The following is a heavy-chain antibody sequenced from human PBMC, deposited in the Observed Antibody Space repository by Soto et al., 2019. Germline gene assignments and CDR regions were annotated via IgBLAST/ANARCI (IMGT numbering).Heavy chain of an antibody. CDR1: GFTFDDHV. Sequence: EVRLVESGGGLVQPGRPLRLSCIASGFTFDDHVMHWVRRAPGKGLEWVSGTQWGSGSLDYANSVQGRCNVSRDSAEKSLYRQMNSLRREDTDLYYCVKSVRKTGPIKGWGSYLDPRGQATQVTVSS. V-gene: IGHV3-9*01. CDR2: TQWGSGSL. D-gene: IGHD2-15*01. CDR3: VKSVRKTGPIKGWGSYLDP. J-gene: IGHJ5*02.